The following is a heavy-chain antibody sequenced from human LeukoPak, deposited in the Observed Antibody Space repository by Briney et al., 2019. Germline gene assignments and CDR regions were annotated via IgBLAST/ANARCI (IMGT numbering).Heavy chain of an antibody. D-gene: IGHD3-22*01. CDR3: ATYYYDSSGYYYPRDY. CDR1: GGTFSSYA. Sequence: SVKVSCKASGGTFSSYAISWVRQAPGQGLEWMGGIIPIFGTANYAQKFQGRVTITADESTSTAYMEPSSLRSEDTAVYYCATYYYDSSGYYYPRDYWGQGTLVTVSS. J-gene: IGHJ4*02. CDR2: IIPIFGTA. V-gene: IGHV1-69*13.